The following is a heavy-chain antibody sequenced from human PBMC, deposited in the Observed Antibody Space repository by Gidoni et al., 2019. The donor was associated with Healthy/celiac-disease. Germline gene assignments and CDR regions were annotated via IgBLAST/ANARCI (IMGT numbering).Heavy chain of an antibody. D-gene: IGHD3-22*01. V-gene: IGHV3-21*01. CDR3: ARWDSPHEPNDY. CDR1: GFTFSSYS. J-gene: IGHJ4*02. CDR2: MSSSSSYI. Sequence: EVQLVESGGGLVKPGGSLRLSCAASGFTFSSYSMNWVRQAPGKGLEWVSSMSSSSSYIYYADSVKGRFTISRDNAKNSLYLQMNSLRAEDTAVYYCARWDSPHEPNDYWGQGTLVTVSS.